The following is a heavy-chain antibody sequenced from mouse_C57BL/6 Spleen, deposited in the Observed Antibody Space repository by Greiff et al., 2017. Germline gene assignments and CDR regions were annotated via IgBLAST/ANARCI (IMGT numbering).Heavy chain of an antibody. CDR3: ARSGEYYDYDGSYYAMDY. CDR1: GYTFTSYG. Sequence: QVQLKESGAELARPGASVKLSCKASGYTFTSYGISWVKQRTGQGLEWIGEIYPRSGNTYYNEKFKGKATLTADNSSSTAYMELRSLTSEDSAVYFCARSGEYYDYDGSYYAMDYGGQGTSGTGSS. D-gene: IGHD2-4*01. V-gene: IGHV1-81*01. CDR2: IYPRSGNT. J-gene: IGHJ4*01.